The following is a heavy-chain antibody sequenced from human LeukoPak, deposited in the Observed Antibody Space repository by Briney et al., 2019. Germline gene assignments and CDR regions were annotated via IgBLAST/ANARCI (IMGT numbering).Heavy chain of an antibody. J-gene: IGHJ4*02. CDR3: ARDERTPRGYSYGYFDY. CDR2: IYYIGST. Sequence: ASETLSLTCTVSGGSISSSSYYWGWIRQPPGKGLEWIGRIYYIGSTHYNPSLKRRVTISVDTSKNQFSLKLSSVTAADTAVYYCARDERTPRGYSYGYFDYWGQGTLVTVSS. V-gene: IGHV4-39*02. CDR1: GGSISSSSYY. D-gene: IGHD5-18*01.